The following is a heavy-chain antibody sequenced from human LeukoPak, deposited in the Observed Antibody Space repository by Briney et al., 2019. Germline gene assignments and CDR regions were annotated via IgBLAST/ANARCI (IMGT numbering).Heavy chain of an antibody. CDR3: AKIPGYSGYDKDY. J-gene: IGHJ4*02. V-gene: IGHV3-23*01. D-gene: IGHD5-12*01. Sequence: PGGSLRLTCAASGFTFSSYAMSWVRQAPGKGLEWVSAISGSGGSTYYADSVKGRLTISRDNSKNTLYLQMNSLRAEDTAVYYCAKIPGYSGYDKDYWGQGTLVTVSS. CDR2: ISGSGGST. CDR1: GFTFSSYA.